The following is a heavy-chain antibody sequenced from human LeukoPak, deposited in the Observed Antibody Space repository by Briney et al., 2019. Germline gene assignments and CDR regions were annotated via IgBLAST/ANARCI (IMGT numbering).Heavy chain of an antibody. V-gene: IGHV4-34*01. CDR2: INHSGST. CDR1: GFTFSRYW. CDR3: ARGGLYSSSSFYYYYYMDV. Sequence: GSLRLSCAASGFTFSRYWMSWVRQPPGKGLEWIGEINHSGSTNYNPSLKSRVTISVDTSKNQFSLKVSSVTAADTAVYYCARGGLYSSSSFYYYYYMDVWGKGTTVTVSS. D-gene: IGHD6-6*01. J-gene: IGHJ6*03.